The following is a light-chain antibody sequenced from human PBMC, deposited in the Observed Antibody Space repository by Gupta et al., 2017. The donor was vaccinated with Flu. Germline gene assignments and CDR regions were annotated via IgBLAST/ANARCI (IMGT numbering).Light chain of an antibody. V-gene: IGLV2-8*01. CDR1: RTDVGRYHY. J-gene: IGLJ2*01. CDR3: SSHAGKNDVI. CDR2: GVT. Sequence: SVTMSCTGTRTDVGRYHYVSWYRQYPVKAPELMFYGVTRRPSGIPARFSASKSGNTASLTVSGLQADDEAHYYCSSHAGKNDVIFGGGTKLTVL.